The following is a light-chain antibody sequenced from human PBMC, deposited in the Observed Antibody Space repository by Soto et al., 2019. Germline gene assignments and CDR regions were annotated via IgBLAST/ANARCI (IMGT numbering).Light chain of an antibody. V-gene: IGKV3-20*01. CDR3: QQYGNSPRYS. CDR2: AVS. CDR1: QSVDSRY. J-gene: IGKJ2*03. Sequence: DIVLTQSPDTLSLSPGERATLSCRASQSVDSRYLAWYQQKPGQAPRLLIHAVSRMATGIPDRFSGSGSGTDFTLTISRLEPEDFAEYYCQQYGNSPRYSFGQGTKLQIK.